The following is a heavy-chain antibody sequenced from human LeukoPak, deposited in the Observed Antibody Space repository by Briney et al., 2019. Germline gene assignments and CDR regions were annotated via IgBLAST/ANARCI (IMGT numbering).Heavy chain of an antibody. Sequence: GGSLRLSCAASGFTFSDYYMRWIRQAPGKGLEWVSYISSSGSTIYYAHSVKGRFTISRDNAKNSLYLQRNSLRAEDTAVYYCARASYYGSGSYSTLDYWGQGTLVTVSS. V-gene: IGHV3-11*01. J-gene: IGHJ4*02. CDR1: GFTFSDYY. D-gene: IGHD3-10*01. CDR3: ARASYYGSGSYSTLDY. CDR2: ISSSGSTI.